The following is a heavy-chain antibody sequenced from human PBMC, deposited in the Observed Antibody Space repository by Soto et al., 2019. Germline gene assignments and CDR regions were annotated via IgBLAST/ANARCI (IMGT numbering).Heavy chain of an antibody. J-gene: IGHJ6*02. CDR2: ISGSGGST. Sequence: EVQLLESGGGLVQPGGSLRLSCAASGFTFSSYAMSWVRQAPGKGLEWVSAISGSGGSTYYADSVKGRFTISRDNSKNTLYLQMNSLRAEDTAVYYRAKDRGGYYYYGMDVWGQGTTVTVSS. D-gene: IGHD3-10*01. V-gene: IGHV3-23*01. CDR1: GFTFSSYA. CDR3: AKDRGGYYYYGMDV.